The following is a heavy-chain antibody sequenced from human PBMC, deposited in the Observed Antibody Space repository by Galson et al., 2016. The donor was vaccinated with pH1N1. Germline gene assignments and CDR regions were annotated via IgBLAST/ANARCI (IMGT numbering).Heavy chain of an antibody. J-gene: IGHJ5*02. CDR3: ARVSPRDKTFVPP. Sequence: SVKVSCKASGDSLSHYAVSWVRQAPGQGLEWMGLIIPMFGTSNYARNFQGRVSMTAGKSTSTVYMEVRSLTSDDTAVYYCARVSPRDKTFVPPWGQGTLVIVSS. V-gene: IGHV1-69*06. CDR2: IIPMFGTS. CDR1: GDSLSHYA. D-gene: IGHD2/OR15-2a*01.